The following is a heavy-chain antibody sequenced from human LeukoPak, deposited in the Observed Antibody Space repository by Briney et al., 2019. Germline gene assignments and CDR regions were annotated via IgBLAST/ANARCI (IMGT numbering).Heavy chain of an antibody. V-gene: IGHV3-23*01. CDR2: ISGSGGST. Sequence: GGSLRLSCAASGFTFSSYSMNWVRQAPGKGLEWVSAISGSGGSTYYADSVKGRFTISRDNSKNTLYLQMNSLRVEDTAVYYCAKSQSQQMVLVYWGQGTLVTVSS. J-gene: IGHJ4*02. CDR3: AKSQSQQMVLVY. CDR1: GFTFSSYS. D-gene: IGHD6-13*01.